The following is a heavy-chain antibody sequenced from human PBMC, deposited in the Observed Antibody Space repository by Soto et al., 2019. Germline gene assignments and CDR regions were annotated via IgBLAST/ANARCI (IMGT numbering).Heavy chain of an antibody. D-gene: IGHD1-1*01. CDR3: ASSAWNLGDFFYYNCMVV. V-gene: IGHV4-4*08. CDR2: VYTSDYT. Sequence: SETPSLTCSVSCASIRSYYWHWIRQPPGKGLEWIGYVYTSDYTRYSSSLKSRVTISVDTSKSQFYLRLNSVTAADTAVYYCASSAWNLGDFFYYNCMVVSCQGLSVTGFS. CDR1: CASIRSYY. J-gene: IGHJ6*02.